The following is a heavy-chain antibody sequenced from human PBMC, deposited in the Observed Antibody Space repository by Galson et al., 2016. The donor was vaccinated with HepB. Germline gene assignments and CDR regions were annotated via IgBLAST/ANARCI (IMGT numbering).Heavy chain of an antibody. Sequence: QSGAEVKKPGESLKIFCKGSGYSFTSNWIGWVRQMPGKGLEWMGIMYPGDSDTRYSPSFQGQVTISVDKSINTAYLQWSSLKASDTAMYYCARRGLFYGSGTYSRFDPWGQGTLVTVSS. CDR2: MYPGDSDT. CDR3: ARRGLFYGSGTYSRFDP. D-gene: IGHD3-10*01. V-gene: IGHV5-51*01. CDR1: GYSFTSNW. J-gene: IGHJ5*02.